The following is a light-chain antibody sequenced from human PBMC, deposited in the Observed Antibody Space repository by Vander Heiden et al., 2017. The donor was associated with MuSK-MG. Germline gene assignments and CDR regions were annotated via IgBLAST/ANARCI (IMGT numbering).Light chain of an antibody. CDR1: KLGEKF. CDR2: QDT. CDR3: QAWDNAAPVV. J-gene: IGLJ2*01. V-gene: IGLV3-1*01. Sequence: SYELTQPPSVAVSPGQTARITCSGDKLGEKFACWYQQRPGQSPVLVIYQDTKRPSGIPERFSGSNSGNTATLTISGTQALDEADYYCQAWDNAAPVVFGGGTKLTVL.